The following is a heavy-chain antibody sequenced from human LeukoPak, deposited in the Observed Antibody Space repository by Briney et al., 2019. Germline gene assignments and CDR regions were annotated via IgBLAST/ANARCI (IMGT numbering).Heavy chain of an antibody. Sequence: GGFLRLSCAASGFSFSNYGMNWVRQAPGKGLEWVSVIDGSGGNIYYADSVKGRFTISRDNSKNTLYLQMNSLRAEDTAVYYCTKRAVPYWYFDLWGRGTLVTVSS. CDR1: GFSFSNYG. CDR2: IDGSGGNI. D-gene: IGHD6-19*01. CDR3: TKRAVPYWYFDL. V-gene: IGHV3-23*01. J-gene: IGHJ2*01.